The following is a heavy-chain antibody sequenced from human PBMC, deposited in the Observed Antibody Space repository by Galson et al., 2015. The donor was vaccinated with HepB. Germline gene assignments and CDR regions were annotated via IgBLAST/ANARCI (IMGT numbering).Heavy chain of an antibody. CDR1: GFTFSNYA. Sequence: SLRLSCAVSGFTFSNYALSWVRQAPGKGLEWVSAISGRGGSTYYADSVKGRFTISRDNPKNMVYLQMNSLRAEDTAVYYCAKDYMRDYYGSGRLDAFDIWGQGTMVTVSS. J-gene: IGHJ3*02. CDR3: AKDYMRDYYGSGRLDAFDI. V-gene: IGHV3-23*01. D-gene: IGHD3-10*01. CDR2: ISGRGGST.